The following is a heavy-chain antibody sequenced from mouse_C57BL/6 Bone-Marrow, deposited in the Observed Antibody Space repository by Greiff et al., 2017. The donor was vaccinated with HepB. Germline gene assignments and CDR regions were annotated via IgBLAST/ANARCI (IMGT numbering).Heavy chain of an antibody. CDR3: ARTPWFAY. Sequence: VQLQQSGAELVRPGTSVKVSCKASGYAFTNYLIEWVKQRPGQGLEWIGVINPGSGGTNYNEKFKGKATLTADNSSSTAYMQLSSLTSEDSAVYFCARTPWFAYWGQGTLVTVSA. J-gene: IGHJ3*01. CDR2: INPGSGGT. V-gene: IGHV1-54*01. CDR1: GYAFTNYL.